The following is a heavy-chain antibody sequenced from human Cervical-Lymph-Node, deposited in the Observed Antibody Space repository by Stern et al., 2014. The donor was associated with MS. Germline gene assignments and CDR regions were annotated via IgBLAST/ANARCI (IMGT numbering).Heavy chain of an antibody. V-gene: IGHV6-1*01. CDR3: ARGAWGHAFDI. CDR2: TYYRSKWYN. Sequence: QVQLGQSGPGLVRPSQTLSLTCAISGDSVSSDNEAWNWIRQSPSRGLEWLGRTYYRSKWYNDYAVSVKSRITINPDTSKNQFSLQLNSVTTEDTAVYYCARGAWGHAFDIWGQGTAVAVSS. CDR1: GDSVSSDNEA. D-gene: IGHD3-16*01. J-gene: IGHJ3*02.